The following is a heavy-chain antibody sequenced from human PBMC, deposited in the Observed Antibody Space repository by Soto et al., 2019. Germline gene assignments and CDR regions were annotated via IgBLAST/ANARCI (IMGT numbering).Heavy chain of an antibody. J-gene: IGHJ3*02. D-gene: IGHD2-2*03. V-gene: IGHV3-23*01. CDR3: AKNLDIVVVPAAMLSAFDI. Sequence: EVQLLESGGGLVQPGGSLRLSCAASGFTFSSYAMSWVRQAPGKGLEWVSAISGSGGSTYYADSVKGRFTISRDNSKNTLYLQMNSLGAEDTAVYYCAKNLDIVVVPAAMLSAFDIWGQGTMVTVSS. CDR1: GFTFSSYA. CDR2: ISGSGGST.